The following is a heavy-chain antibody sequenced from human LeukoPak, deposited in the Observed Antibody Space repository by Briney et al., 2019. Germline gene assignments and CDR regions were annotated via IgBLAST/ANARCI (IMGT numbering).Heavy chain of an antibody. Sequence: GESLKISCKGSEYSFATYWIGWVRQMPGQGLEWMGIIFPGDSDTRYSPSLQGQVTISADKSISTAYLQWSSPKASDTAIYYCASEYCSGGNCYFDYWGQGTLVTVSS. CDR1: EYSFATYW. CDR2: IFPGDSDT. J-gene: IGHJ4*02. D-gene: IGHD2-15*01. V-gene: IGHV5-51*01. CDR3: ASEYCSGGNCYFDY.